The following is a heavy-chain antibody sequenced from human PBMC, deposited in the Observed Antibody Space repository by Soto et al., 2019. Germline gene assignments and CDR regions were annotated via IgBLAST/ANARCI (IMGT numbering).Heavy chain of an antibody. J-gene: IGHJ4*02. D-gene: IGHD6-13*01. CDR3: ARDLPSSSWYYFDY. CDR2: IYYSGST. CDR1: GGSVSSGSYY. V-gene: IGHV4-61*01. Sequence: LSLTCTVSGGSVSSGSYYWSWIRQPPGKGLEWIGYIYYSGSTNYNPSLKSRVTISVDTSKNQFSLKLSSVTAADTAVYYCARDLPSSSWYYFDYWGQGTLVTVSS.